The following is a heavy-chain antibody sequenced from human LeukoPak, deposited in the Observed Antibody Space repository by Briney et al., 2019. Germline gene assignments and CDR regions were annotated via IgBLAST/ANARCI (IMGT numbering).Heavy chain of an antibody. J-gene: IGHJ5*02. CDR2: IYYSGST. Sequence: SQTLSLTCTVSGGSISSGDYYWSWIRQPPGKGLEWIGYIYYSGSTYYNPSLKSRVTISVDTSKNQFSLKLSSVTAADTAVYYCARAIGYCSSTSCYGEWFDPWGQGTLVTVSS. CDR1: GGSISSGDYY. CDR3: ARAIGYCSSTSCYGEWFDP. D-gene: IGHD2-2*01. V-gene: IGHV4-30-4*01.